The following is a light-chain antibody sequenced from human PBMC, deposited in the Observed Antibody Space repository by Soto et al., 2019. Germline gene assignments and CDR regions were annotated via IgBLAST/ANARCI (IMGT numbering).Light chain of an antibody. Sequence: EIVLTQSPATLSLSPGERATLSCRASPSVTNFLAWYQQKPGQAPRLLIYGAFNRATGIAARFTGSGSGTEFTLTISSLQTEDFAVYYCQQYNNWPITFGPGTRLEIK. J-gene: IGKJ5*01. CDR3: QQYNNWPIT. V-gene: IGKV3-15*01. CDR1: PSVTNF. CDR2: GAF.